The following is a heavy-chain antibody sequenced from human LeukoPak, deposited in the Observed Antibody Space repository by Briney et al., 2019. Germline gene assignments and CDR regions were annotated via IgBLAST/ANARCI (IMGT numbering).Heavy chain of an antibody. J-gene: IGHJ4*02. V-gene: IGHV1-8*01. CDR2: MNPNSGNT. CDR1: GYTFTSYD. Sequence: RASVKVSCKASGYTFTSYDINWVRQATGQGLEWMGWMNPNSGNTGYAQKFQGRVTMTRNTSISTAYMELSSLRSEDTAVYYCAGGGRIWSGFGKDKPPICWGQGTLVTVSS. CDR3: AGGGRIWSGFGKDKPPIC. D-gene: IGHD3-3*01.